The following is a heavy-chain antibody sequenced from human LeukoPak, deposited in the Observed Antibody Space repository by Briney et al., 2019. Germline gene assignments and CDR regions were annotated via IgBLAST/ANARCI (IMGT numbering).Heavy chain of an antibody. CDR1: GFTFSYYW. CDR3: ASPYCSSTSCSTLHDF. Sequence: GGSLRLSCAASGFTFSYYWMHWVRQAPGKGLEWVTTISGTGTSTNYADSVKGRFTISRDNSKNTLYLQMNSLRAEDTAVYYCASPYCSSTSCSTLHDFWGQGTLVTVSS. J-gene: IGHJ4*02. D-gene: IGHD2-2*01. V-gene: IGHV3-23*01. CDR2: ISGTGTST.